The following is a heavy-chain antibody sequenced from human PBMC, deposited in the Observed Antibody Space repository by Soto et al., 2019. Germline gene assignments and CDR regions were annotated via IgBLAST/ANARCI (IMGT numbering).Heavy chain of an antibody. CDR1: GFIFSDYY. CDR2: SSNRDRST. Sequence: QVQLVESGGGLVKPGGPLRLSCAASGFIFSDYYMTWIRQAPGKGLEWLSCSSNRDRSTYYADSVKDRFVVSKDNAKHLVYLAMNSLRAEDTAVYFCARAWKIEKFGVISMSKGLDVWGQGTTVTVSS. J-gene: IGHJ6*02. D-gene: IGHD3-3*01. CDR3: ARAWKIEKFGVISMSKGLDV. V-gene: IGHV3-11*01.